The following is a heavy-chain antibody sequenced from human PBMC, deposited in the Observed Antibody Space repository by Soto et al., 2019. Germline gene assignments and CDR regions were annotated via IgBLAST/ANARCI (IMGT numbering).Heavy chain of an antibody. CDR3: AKGLAYYYDRGGGYDAFDI. D-gene: IGHD3-22*01. J-gene: IGHJ3*02. CDR2: ISYDGSNK. CDR1: GFTFSSYG. Sequence: QVQPVESGGGVVQPGRSLRLSCAASGFTFSSYGMHWVRQAPGKGLEWVAVISYDGSNKYYADSVKGRFTISRDNSKNTLYLQMNSLRAEDTAVYYCAKGLAYYYDRGGGYDAFDIWGQGTMVTVSS. V-gene: IGHV3-30*18.